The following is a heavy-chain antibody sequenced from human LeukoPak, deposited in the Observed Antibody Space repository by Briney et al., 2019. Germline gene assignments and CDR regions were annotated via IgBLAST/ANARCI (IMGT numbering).Heavy chain of an antibody. J-gene: IGHJ5*02. Sequence: SETLSLTCAVYGGSFSGYYWSWIRQPPGKGLEWIGYIYYSGSTNYNPSLKSRVTISVDTSKNQFSLKLSSVTAADTAVYYCARAQKNWFDPWGQGTLVTVSS. V-gene: IGHV4-59*01. CDR3: ARAQKNWFDP. CDR1: GGSFSGYY. CDR2: IYYSGST.